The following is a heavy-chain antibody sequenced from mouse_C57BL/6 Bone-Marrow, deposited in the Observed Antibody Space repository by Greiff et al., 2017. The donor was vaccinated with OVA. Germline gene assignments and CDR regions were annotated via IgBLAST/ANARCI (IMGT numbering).Heavy chain of an antibody. CDR2: IDPANGNT. V-gene: IGHV14-3*01. CDR3: ASGYYSNYYAMDY. Sequence: VQLQQSVAELVRPGASVKLSCTASGFNIKNTYMHWVKQRPEQGLEWIGRIDPANGNTKYAPKFQGKATITADTSSNTAYLQLSSLTSEDTAIFYCASGYYSNYYAMDYWGQGTSVTVSS. CDR1: GFNIKNTY. D-gene: IGHD2-5*01. J-gene: IGHJ4*01.